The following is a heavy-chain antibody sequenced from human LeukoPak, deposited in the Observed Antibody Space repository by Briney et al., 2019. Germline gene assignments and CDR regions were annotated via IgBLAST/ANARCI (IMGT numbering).Heavy chain of an antibody. Sequence: AGGSLRLSCAASGFTFSSYAMHWVRQALGKGLVWVSRINGDGRSTTYADSVKGRFTISRDNAKNTLYLQMNSLRAEDTAVYYCVRGATGNYYVLDYWGQGTLVTVSS. CDR3: VRGATGNYYVLDY. CDR2: INGDGRST. V-gene: IGHV3-74*01. CDR1: GFTFSSYA. D-gene: IGHD1-26*01. J-gene: IGHJ4*02.